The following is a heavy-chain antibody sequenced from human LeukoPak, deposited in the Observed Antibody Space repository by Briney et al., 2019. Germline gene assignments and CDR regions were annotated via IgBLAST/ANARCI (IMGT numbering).Heavy chain of an antibody. D-gene: IGHD3-10*01. J-gene: IGHJ6*04. CDR2: IYHSGTI. CDR3: ARDVSRFGELSTYYYGMDV. CDR1: GASITVGNW. Sequence: SETLSLTCVVSGASITVGNWGSWVRPSPEKGLEWIGEIYHSGTINYNPSLKNRVTILVDKTKNQFSLKLTSVTAADSAVYYCARDVSRFGELSTYYYGMDVWGKGTTVIVSA. V-gene: IGHV4-4*02.